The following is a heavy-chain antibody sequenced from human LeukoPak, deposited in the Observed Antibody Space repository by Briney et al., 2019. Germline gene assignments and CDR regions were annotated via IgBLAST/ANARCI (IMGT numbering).Heavy chain of an antibody. J-gene: IGHJ4*02. D-gene: IGHD6-19*01. CDR2: IGTAGDT. V-gene: IGHV3-13*01. CDR3: ARAPRYSSGFGIDY. Sequence: GGSLRLSRAASGFTFSSYDMHWVRQATGKGLEWVSAIGTAGDTYYPGSVKGRFTISRENAKNSLYLQMNSLRAGDTAVYYCARAPRYSSGFGIDYWGQGTLVTVSS. CDR1: GFTFSSYD.